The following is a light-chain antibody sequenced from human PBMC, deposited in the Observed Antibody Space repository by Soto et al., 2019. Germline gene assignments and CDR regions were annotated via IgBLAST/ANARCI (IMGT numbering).Light chain of an antibody. V-gene: IGKV4-1*01. Sequence: DIVMTQSPDSLAVFLGERATINGKSSQSILYSSKYKNYLAWYHQKPGQSPKLLIYWASTRESGLPDRYSGSGSWTDFTPTIISLQAEDVTVYSSQQHYITRGTSGNGTKVEI. CDR3: QQHYITRGT. CDR2: WAS. J-gene: IGKJ1*01. CDR1: QSILYSSKYKNY.